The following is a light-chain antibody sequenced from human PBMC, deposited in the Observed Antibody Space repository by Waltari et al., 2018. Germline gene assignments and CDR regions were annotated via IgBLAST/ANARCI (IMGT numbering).Light chain of an antibody. CDR3: QQRSDWLLT. J-gene: IGKJ4*01. CDR2: DAS. CDR1: QGVSSY. Sequence: SCRANQGVSSYLAWYQQKSGQAPRLPIYDASNRTTGIPARFSGGGSGTDFTLTISSLEPEDFAVYYCQQRSDWLLTFGGGTKVEIK. V-gene: IGKV3-11*01.